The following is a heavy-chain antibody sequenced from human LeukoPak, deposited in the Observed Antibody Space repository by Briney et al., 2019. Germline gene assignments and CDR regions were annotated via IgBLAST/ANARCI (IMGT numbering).Heavy chain of an antibody. CDR3: ARDLSSSWYSLAY. CDR1: GVTIADHG. Sequence: QTGGSLRLSCAASGVTIADHGMNWVRQVPGKGLEWVSGINWDGEATGYADSVKGRFTISRDNAKKSLYLEMNSLRDDDTALYYCARDLSSSWYSLAYWGQGTLVTVSS. J-gene: IGHJ4*02. V-gene: IGHV3-20*04. CDR2: INWDGEAT. D-gene: IGHD6-13*01.